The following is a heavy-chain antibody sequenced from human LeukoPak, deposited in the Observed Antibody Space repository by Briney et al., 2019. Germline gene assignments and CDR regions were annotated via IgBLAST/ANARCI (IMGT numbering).Heavy chain of an antibody. J-gene: IGHJ4*02. V-gene: IGHV1-69*13. CDR2: IIPIFGTA. Sequence: SVKVSCKASGGTFSSYAISWVRQAPGQGLKWMGGIIPIFGTANYAQKFQGRVTITADESTSTAYMELSSLRSEDTAVYYCASPKNYYDSSGYYLFGYWGQGTLVTVSS. CDR3: ASPKNYYDSSGYYLFGY. D-gene: IGHD3-22*01. CDR1: GGTFSSYA.